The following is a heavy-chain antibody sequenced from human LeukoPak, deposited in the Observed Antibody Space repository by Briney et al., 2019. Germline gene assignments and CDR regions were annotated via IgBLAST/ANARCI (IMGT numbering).Heavy chain of an antibody. Sequence: SETLSLTCTVSGGSISSYYWSWIRHPPGKGLEWIGYIYYSGSTNYNPSLKSRVTISVDTSKNQFSLKLSSVTAADTAVYYCARDHLEFPGDSSGYSSGYYYYYGMDVWGQGTTVTVSS. CDR3: ARDHLEFPGDSSGYSSGYYYYYGMDV. V-gene: IGHV4-59*01. J-gene: IGHJ6*02. CDR2: IYYSGST. D-gene: IGHD3-22*01. CDR1: GGSISSYY.